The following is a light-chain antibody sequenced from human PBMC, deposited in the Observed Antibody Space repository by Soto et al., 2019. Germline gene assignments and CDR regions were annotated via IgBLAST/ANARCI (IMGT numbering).Light chain of an antibody. CDR2: GAS. Sequence: EIVLTQSPGTLSLSPGERATLSCRASQSVTSSYLAWYQQKPGQAPRLLIYGASSRATGIPDRFSGSGSGTDFTLTISRLEPEDFAVYYCQQYNNWPRRGVTFGPGTKVDIK. CDR3: QQYNNWPRRGVT. CDR1: QSVTSSY. J-gene: IGKJ3*01. V-gene: IGKV3-20*01.